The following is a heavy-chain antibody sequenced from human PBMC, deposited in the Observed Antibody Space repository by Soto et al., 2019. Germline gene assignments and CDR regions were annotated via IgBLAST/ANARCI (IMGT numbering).Heavy chain of an antibody. CDR2: IWYDGSNK. J-gene: IGHJ5*02. Sequence: GGSLRLSCAASGFTFSSYGMHWVRQAPGKGLEWVAVIWYDGSNKYYADSVKGRFTISRDNSKNTLYLQMNSLRAEDTAVYYCARVQDYGIHGWFDPWGQGTLVTVSS. CDR3: ARVQDYGIHGWFDP. D-gene: IGHD4-17*01. CDR1: GFTFSSYG. V-gene: IGHV3-33*01.